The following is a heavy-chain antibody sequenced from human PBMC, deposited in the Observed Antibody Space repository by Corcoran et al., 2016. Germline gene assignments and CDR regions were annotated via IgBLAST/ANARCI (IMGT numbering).Heavy chain of an antibody. CDR2: IYSGGST. CDR3: ARGVAGKQWVYYYYGRDV. J-gene: IGHJ6*02. D-gene: IGHD6-19*01. V-gene: IGHV3-53*01. Sequence: EVQLVESGGGLIQPGGSLRLSCAASGFTVSSHYMSWGRQAPGKGQEWVSVIYSGGSTYYADSVKGRFTSSRDNSKNTRYLQMNSLRAEDTAVYYCARGVAGKQWVYYYYGRDVWGQGTTVTVSS. CDR1: GFTVSSHY.